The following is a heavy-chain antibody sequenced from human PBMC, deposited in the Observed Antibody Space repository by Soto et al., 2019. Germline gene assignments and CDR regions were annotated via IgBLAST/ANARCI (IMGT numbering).Heavy chain of an antibody. Sequence: QVQLVQSGAEVKKPGSSVKVSCKASGGTFSSYTISWVRQAPGQGLEWMGRIIPILGIANYAQKFQGRVTITADKSTSTAYMEQSSLRSEDTAVYYCARDRGLGGYCSGGSCYELDYWGQGNLVTVSS. D-gene: IGHD2-15*01. CDR3: ARDRGLGGYCSGGSCYELDY. CDR1: GGTFSSYT. CDR2: IIPILGIA. J-gene: IGHJ4*02. V-gene: IGHV1-69*08.